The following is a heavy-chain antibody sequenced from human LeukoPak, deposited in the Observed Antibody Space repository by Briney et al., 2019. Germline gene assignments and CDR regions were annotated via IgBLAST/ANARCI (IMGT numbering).Heavy chain of an antibody. CDR2: IYYSGST. CDR1: GGSISSSSYY. CDR3: ARPTCTREPLFDP. J-gene: IGHJ5*02. D-gene: IGHD1-26*01. Sequence: SETLSLTCTVSGGSISSSSYYWGWIRQPPGKGLEWIGSIYYSGSTYYNPSLKSRVTISVDTSKNQFSLKLSSVTAADTAVYYCARPTCTREPLFDPWGQGTLVTVSS. V-gene: IGHV4-39*01.